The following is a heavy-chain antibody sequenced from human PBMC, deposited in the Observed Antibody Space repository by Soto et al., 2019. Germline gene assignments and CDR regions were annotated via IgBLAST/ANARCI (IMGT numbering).Heavy chain of an antibody. Sequence: LSLTCTVSGGSISSYYWSWIRQPPGKGLEWIGYIYYSGSTNYNPSLKSRVTISVDTSKNQFSLKLSSVTAADTAVYYCARARQQWLVRWFDPWGQGTLVTVSS. J-gene: IGHJ5*02. CDR1: GGSISSYY. D-gene: IGHD6-19*01. CDR3: ARARQQWLVRWFDP. V-gene: IGHV4-59*01. CDR2: IYYSGST.